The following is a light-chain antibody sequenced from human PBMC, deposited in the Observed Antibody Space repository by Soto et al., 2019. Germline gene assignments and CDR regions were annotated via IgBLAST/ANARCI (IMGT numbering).Light chain of an antibody. CDR1: QSVSSSY. Sequence: ELVLTQSPGTLSLSPGERATLSCRASQSVSSSYLAWYQQKPGQAPRLLIYGASSRATGIPDRFSGSGSGTDFTLTISRLEPEDLAVYYCQQYGSSSVTFGQGTKVEIK. V-gene: IGKV3-20*01. CDR2: GAS. CDR3: QQYGSSSVT. J-gene: IGKJ1*01.